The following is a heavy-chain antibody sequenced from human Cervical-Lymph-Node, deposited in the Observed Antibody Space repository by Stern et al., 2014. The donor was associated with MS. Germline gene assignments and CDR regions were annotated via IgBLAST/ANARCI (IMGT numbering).Heavy chain of an antibody. J-gene: IGHJ4*02. CDR1: GFTFSSYA. D-gene: IGHD2-21*02. CDR3: ARDLVCGGDCPGFDY. V-gene: IGHV3-30*01. CDR2: ISYDGSNK. Sequence: QVQLQESGGGVVQPGRSLRLSCAASGFTFSSYAMHWVRQAPGKGLEWVAVISYDGSNKYYADSVKGRFTISRDNSKNTLYLQMTSLRAEDTAVYYCARDLVCGGDCPGFDYWGQGTLVTVSS.